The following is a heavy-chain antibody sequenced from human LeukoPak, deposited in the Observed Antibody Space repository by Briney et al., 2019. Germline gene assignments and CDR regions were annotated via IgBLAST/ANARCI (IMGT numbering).Heavy chain of an antibody. Sequence: ASLKLSCKASGFTFTSYGISWVRQTPGQGLEWMGGISGYNGNTNYAQNLQGRVTMTTDKSTSTVYMEVRSVRSDDTAVYYCAFSSYYLQGNYYYMDVWGKGTTVTISS. J-gene: IGHJ6*03. V-gene: IGHV1-18*01. CDR2: ISGYNGNT. CDR1: GFTFTSYG. D-gene: IGHD1-26*01. CDR3: AFSSYYLQGNYYYMDV.